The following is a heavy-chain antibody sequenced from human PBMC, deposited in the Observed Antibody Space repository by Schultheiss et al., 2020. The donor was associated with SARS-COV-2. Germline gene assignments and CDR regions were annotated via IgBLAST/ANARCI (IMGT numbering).Heavy chain of an antibody. D-gene: IGHD4/OR15-4a*01. Sequence: ASVKVSCKASGYTFASYDISWVRQAPGQGLEWMGWISDYNGATDYVPKFQDRVTMTTDTSTRTAYLELRNLRSDDTAVYYCARDFGVLTTPAHLRRRAFDIWGQGTMVTVSS. CDR2: ISDYNGAT. CDR1: GYTFASYD. J-gene: IGHJ3*02. V-gene: IGHV1-18*01. CDR3: ARDFGVLTTPAHLRRRAFDI.